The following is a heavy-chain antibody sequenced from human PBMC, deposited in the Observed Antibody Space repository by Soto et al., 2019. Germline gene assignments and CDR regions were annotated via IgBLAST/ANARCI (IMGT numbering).Heavy chain of an antibody. CDR1: GLPHSSFA. V-gene: IGHV3-23*05. CDR3: AKDAVYNDGLWLMDH. CDR2: IYGSGRGI. D-gene: IGHD2-21*01. J-gene: IGHJ4*02. Sequence: GGSLRLSCTASGLPHSSFAMMWVRHAPGKGLECVSGIYGSGRGIEYADSVKGRFTISRDNSKNTVYLQMTDLRADDTAVYYCAKDAVYNDGLWLMDHWGQGTQVTVS.